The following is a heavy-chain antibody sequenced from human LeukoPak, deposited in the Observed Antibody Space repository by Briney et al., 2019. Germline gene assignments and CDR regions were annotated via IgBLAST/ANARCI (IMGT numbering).Heavy chain of an antibody. CDR1: GFTFSSYS. J-gene: IGHJ4*02. V-gene: IGHV3-48*01. D-gene: IGHD1-7*01. Sequence: GGSLRLSCAASGFTFSSYSMNWVRQAPGMGLEWISYISSSSNTIYYADSVKGRFTTSRDNSKNTLHLQMNSLRAEDSAIYYCAKAGGNYVFDYWGQGTLVTVSS. CDR3: AKAGGNYVFDY. CDR2: ISSSSNTI.